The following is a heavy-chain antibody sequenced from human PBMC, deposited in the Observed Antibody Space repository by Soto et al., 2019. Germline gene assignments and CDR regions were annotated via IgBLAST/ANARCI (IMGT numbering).Heavy chain of an antibody. Sequence: SETLSLTCTVSGGSISSYYWSWIRQPPGKGLEWIGYIYYSGSTNYNPSLKSRVTISVDTSKNQFSLKLSSVTAADTAVYYCARTPYYYDSSGYYYDGAFDIWGQGTMVT. D-gene: IGHD3-22*01. J-gene: IGHJ3*02. V-gene: IGHV4-59*01. CDR1: GGSISSYY. CDR3: ARTPYYYDSSGYYYDGAFDI. CDR2: IYYSGST.